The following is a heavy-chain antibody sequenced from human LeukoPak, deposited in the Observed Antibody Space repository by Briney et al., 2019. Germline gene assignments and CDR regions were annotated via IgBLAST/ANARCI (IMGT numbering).Heavy chain of an antibody. J-gene: IGHJ6*03. V-gene: IGHV3-71*01. D-gene: IGHD5/OR15-5a*01. CDR2: IRSKAYGGTT. CDR1: GFTVNNKY. Sequence: PGGSLRLSCAASGFTVNNKYMTWVRQAPGKGLEWVGFIRSKAYGGTTEYAASVKGRFTISRDDSKSIAYLQMNSLRAEDTAVYYCARDPPLVSGPVHYYYYMDVWGKGTTVTVSS. CDR3: ARDPPLVSGPVHYYYYMDV.